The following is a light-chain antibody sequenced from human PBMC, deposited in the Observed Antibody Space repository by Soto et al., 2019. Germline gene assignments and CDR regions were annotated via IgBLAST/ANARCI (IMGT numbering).Light chain of an antibody. CDR3: QQYNNWLWT. CDR1: QSVSSS. Sequence: EVVMTQSPATLSVSPGDRSTLSCRASQSVSSSLAWYQQKPGQAPRLLIYGASTRATGIPARFSGSGSGTEFTLTISSLQSEDFAVYYCQQYNNWLWTFGQGTKVDIK. V-gene: IGKV3-15*01. J-gene: IGKJ1*01. CDR2: GAS.